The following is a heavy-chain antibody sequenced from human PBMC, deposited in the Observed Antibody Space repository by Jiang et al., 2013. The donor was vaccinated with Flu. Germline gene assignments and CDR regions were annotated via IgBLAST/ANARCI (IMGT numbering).Heavy chain of an antibody. CDR3: ARRDMVGKWFDP. V-gene: IGHV1-58*02. CDR2: IVVGSGNT. Sequence: SGAEVKKPGTSVKVPCKASGFTFTSSAMQWVRQARGQRLEWIGWIVVGSGNTNYAQKFQERVTITRDMSTSTAYMELSSLRSEDTAVYYCARRDMVGKWFDPWGQGTLVTVSS. J-gene: IGHJ5*02. CDR1: GFTFTSSA. D-gene: IGHD5-12*01.